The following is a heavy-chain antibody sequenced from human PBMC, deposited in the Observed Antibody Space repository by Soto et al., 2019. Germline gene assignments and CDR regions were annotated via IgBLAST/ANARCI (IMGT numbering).Heavy chain of an antibody. CDR1: GGTFSSYA. CDR2: IIPIFGTA. D-gene: IGHD3-10*01. V-gene: IGHV1-69*13. J-gene: IGHJ6*02. CDR3: ARVIIGATLNYYYYGMDV. Sequence: SVKVSCKASGGTFSSYAISWVRQAPGQGLEWMGGIIPIFGTANYAQKFQGRVTITADESTSTAHMELSSLRSEDTAVYYCARVIIGATLNYYYYGMDVWGQGTTVTVSS.